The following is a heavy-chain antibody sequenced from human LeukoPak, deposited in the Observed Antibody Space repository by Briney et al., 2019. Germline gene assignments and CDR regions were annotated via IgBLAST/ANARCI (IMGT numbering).Heavy chain of an antibody. CDR2: IRSKAYGGTT. CDR3: TRGALNWFDP. V-gene: IGHV3-49*04. Sequence: GGSLRLSCTASGFTFGDYAMSWVRQAPGKGLEWVGFIRSKAYGGTTEYAASVKGRFTISRDDSKSIAYLQMNSLKTEDTAVYYCTRGALNWFDPWGQGTLVTVSS. J-gene: IGHJ5*02. CDR1: GFTFGDYA.